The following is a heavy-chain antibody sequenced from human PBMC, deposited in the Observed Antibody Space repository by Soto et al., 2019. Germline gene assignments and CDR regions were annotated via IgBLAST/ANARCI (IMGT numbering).Heavy chain of an antibody. D-gene: IGHD3-3*01. J-gene: IGHJ6*02. CDR1: GGSIINSSYY. CDR2: IYYSGST. Sequence: AETLSLTSTVSGGSIINSSYYWGWIRQPPGNWLEWIGSIYYSGSTYYNPSLKSRVTISVGTSKNQFSLKLSSVTAADTAVYYCASIDRFNYYYGMDVWGQGTTVTVSS. V-gene: IGHV4-39*01. CDR3: ASIDRFNYYYGMDV.